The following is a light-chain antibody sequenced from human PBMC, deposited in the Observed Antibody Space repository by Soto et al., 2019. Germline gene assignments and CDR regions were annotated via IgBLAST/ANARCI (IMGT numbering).Light chain of an antibody. J-gene: IGKJ1*01. CDR3: QQYGSSPWT. CDR2: GAS. CDR1: QSVFSSY. Sequence: EIVLTQSPGTLALSPGDRATVSCRASQSVFSSYLAWHQQKPGQAPRLLIYGASSRATGIPDRFSGSGSGTDFTLTISRLEPEDFAVDYCQQYGSSPWTFGQGTKVEIK. V-gene: IGKV3-20*01.